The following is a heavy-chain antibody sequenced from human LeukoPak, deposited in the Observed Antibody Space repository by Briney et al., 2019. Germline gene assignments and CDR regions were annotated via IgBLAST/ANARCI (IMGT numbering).Heavy chain of an antibody. V-gene: IGHV4-39*07. J-gene: IGHJ3*02. Sequence: SETLSLTCTVSGDSITITNYYWGWIRQPPGKGLEWVGNIYHDGSTYYNPSLKSRVSISVDTSKNQFSLKLTSVTAADTAIYYCARDLGSWPHVTLDIWATGHWSPSLQ. CDR2: IYHDGST. D-gene: IGHD3-16*01. CDR3: ARDLGSWPHVTLDI. CDR1: GDSITITNYY.